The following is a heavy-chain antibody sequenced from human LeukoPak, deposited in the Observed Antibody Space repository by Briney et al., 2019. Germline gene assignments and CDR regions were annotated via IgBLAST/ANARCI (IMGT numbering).Heavy chain of an antibody. CDR1: GFTFGSYG. V-gene: IGHV3-30*03. J-gene: IGHJ4*02. D-gene: IGHD6-19*01. Sequence: GRSLRLSCAGSGFTFGSYGMHWVRQAPGKGLEWVAIISYDASNKYYADSVKGRFTISRDNSKNTLYLQMNSLRPEDTAVYYCARGTHWVKDDSSGWFEDYWGQGTLVTVSS. CDR3: ARGTHWVKDDSSGWFEDY. CDR2: ISYDASNK.